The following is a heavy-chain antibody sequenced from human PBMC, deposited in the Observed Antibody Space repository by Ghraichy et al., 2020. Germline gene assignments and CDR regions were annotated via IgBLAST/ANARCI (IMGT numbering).Heavy chain of an antibody. CDR1: GGSISSYY. CDR2: IYDSGSI. V-gene: IGHV4-59*08. D-gene: IGHD3-16*01. Sequence: SCTVSGGSISSYYWSWIRQAPGKGLEWIGHIYDSGSISYNPSLKSRVTLSVDTSKNQFSLKLSSVTAADTAVYYCARRLGGLSYYYCMDVWGQGTTVTVSS. CDR3: ARRLGGLSYYYCMDV. J-gene: IGHJ6*02.